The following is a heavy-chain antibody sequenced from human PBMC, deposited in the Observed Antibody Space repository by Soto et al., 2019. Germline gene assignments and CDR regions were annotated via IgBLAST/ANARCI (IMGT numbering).Heavy chain of an antibody. CDR1: GFTFRDYY. V-gene: IGHV3-11*01. CDR2: IHSSGSTI. J-gene: IGHJ5*02. CDR3: ARAVNWNEFDP. D-gene: IGHD1-1*01. Sequence: GGSLSLSCAASGFTFRDYYMSWIRQAPGKGLEWISYIHSSGSTIYYADSVKGRFTISRDNAKSSLYLQMDSLRAEDTAIYYCARAVNWNEFDPWGQGTLVTVSS.